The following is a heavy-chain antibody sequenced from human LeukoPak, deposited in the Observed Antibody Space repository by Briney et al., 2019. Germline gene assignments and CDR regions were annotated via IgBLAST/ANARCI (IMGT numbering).Heavy chain of an antibody. Sequence: GGSLRLSCAVSGLTFSRYAINWVRLAPGKGPEWVSSISASGATTYYAESVKGRFTASRDDSKNTLYLQMNGLRAEDTAVYYCVKDQALQDTALGLFDYWGQGAMVTVSS. CDR3: VKDQALQDTALGLFDY. D-gene: IGHD5-18*01. J-gene: IGHJ4*02. V-gene: IGHV3-23*01. CDR2: ISASGATT. CDR1: GLTFSRYA.